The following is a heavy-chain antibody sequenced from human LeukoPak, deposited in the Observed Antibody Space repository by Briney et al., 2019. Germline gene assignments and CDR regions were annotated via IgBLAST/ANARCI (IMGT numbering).Heavy chain of an antibody. J-gene: IGHJ6*03. CDR3: ARGDSGGSPYYYYYMDV. D-gene: IGHD2-15*01. CDR1: GYTFTSYY. CDR2: INPSGGST. Sequence: GASVKVSCKASGYTFTSYYMHWVRQAPGQGLEWMGIINPSGGSTSYAQKFQGRVTMTRDTSTSTVYMELSSLRSEDTAVYYCARGDSGGSPYYYYYMDVWGKGTTVTISS. V-gene: IGHV1-46*01.